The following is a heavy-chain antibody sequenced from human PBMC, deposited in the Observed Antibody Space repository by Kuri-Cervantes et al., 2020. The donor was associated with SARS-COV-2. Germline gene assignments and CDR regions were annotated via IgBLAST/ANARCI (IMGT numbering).Heavy chain of an antibody. D-gene: IGHD1-26*01. CDR1: GFTFSSYS. J-gene: IGHJ1*01. CDR3: ARDASYSGTYGSFQH. Sequence: GESLKISCAASGFTFSSYSMNWVRQAPGKGLEWVSYISSSSTIYYADSVKGRFTISRDNSKNTLYLQMNTLKTEDTAVFYCARDASYSGTYGSFQHWGQGTLVTVSS. CDR2: ISSSSTI. V-gene: IGHV3-48*01.